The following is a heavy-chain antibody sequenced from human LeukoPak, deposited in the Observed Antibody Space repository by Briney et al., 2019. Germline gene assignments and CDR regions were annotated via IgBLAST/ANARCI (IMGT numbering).Heavy chain of an antibody. D-gene: IGHD1-26*01. V-gene: IGHV3-33*01. Sequence: GRSLRLSCAASGFTFSSFGMGWVRQAPGKGLGWVSVIWYDGSNKNYADSGKGRFTISRDNSKNTLYLQMNSLRAEDTAVYYCPRDSRSYYVEIDYWGQGTLVTVSS. J-gene: IGHJ4*02. CDR2: IWYDGSNK. CDR3: PRDSRSYYVEIDY. CDR1: GFTFSSFG.